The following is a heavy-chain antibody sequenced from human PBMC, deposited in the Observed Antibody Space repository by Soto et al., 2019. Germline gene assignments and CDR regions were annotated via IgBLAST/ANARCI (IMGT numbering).Heavy chain of an antibody. CDR1: GGSISSSNW. V-gene: IGHV4-4*02. CDR2: IYHSGST. D-gene: IGHD1-7*01. J-gene: IGHJ4*02. CDR3: AREPIGITGTTYNFDY. Sequence: SETLSLTCAVSGGSISSSNWWSWVRQPPGKGLEWIGEIYHSGSTNYNPSLKSRVTISVDKSKNQFSLKLSSVTAADTAVYYCAREPIGITGTTYNFDYWGQGTLVTVSS.